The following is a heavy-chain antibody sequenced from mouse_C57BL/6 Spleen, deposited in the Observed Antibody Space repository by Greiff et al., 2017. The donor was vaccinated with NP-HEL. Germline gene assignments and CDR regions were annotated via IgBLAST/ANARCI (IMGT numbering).Heavy chain of an antibody. Sequence: VQLKESGTVLARPGASVKMSCKTSGYTFTSYWMHWVKQRPGQGLEWIGAIYPGNSDTSYNQKFKGKAKLTAVTSASTAYMELSSLTNEDSAVYYCTRWATMVTSYYAMDYWGQGTSVTVSS. J-gene: IGHJ4*01. D-gene: IGHD2-2*01. V-gene: IGHV1-5*01. CDR2: IYPGNSDT. CDR3: TRWATMVTSYYAMDY. CDR1: GYTFTSYW.